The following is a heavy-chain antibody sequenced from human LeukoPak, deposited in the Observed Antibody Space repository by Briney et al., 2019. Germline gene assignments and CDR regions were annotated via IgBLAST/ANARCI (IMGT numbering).Heavy chain of an antibody. V-gene: IGHV3-20*04. CDR1: GFTFNDYG. J-gene: IGHJ3*01. Sequence: PGGSLRLSCAASGFTFNDYGMSGVRQAPGKGLEWVSGINSNGKSINYADSVKCRFTISRDYAERSVYLQMNSLRAEDTALYYCVREPERTATDAFDVWGQGTMVTVSS. CDR2: INSNGKSI. CDR3: VREPERTATDAFDV. D-gene: IGHD1-1*01.